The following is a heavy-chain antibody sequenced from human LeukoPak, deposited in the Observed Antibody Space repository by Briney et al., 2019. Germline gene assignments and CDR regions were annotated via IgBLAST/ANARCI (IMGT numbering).Heavy chain of an antibody. J-gene: IGHJ3*02. V-gene: IGHV4-59*01. CDR3: ARELNDAFDI. CDR2: IYYGWST. Sequence: KPSETLSLTCTVSGGSISSYYWSWIRQPPGKGLEWSGYIYYGWSTNYTPSLKSRVTISVDTSKNRSSLKLSSVTAADTAVYYCARELNDAFDIWGQGTMVTVSS. CDR1: GGSISSYY.